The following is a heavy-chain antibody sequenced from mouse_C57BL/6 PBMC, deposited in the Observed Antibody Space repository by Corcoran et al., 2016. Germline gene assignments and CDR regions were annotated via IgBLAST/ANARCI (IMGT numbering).Heavy chain of an antibody. CDR2: INPNNGGT. CDR1: GSTFTDYN. D-gene: IGHD1-1*01. J-gene: IGHJ3*01. Sequence: EVQLQQSGPELVKPGASVKIPCKASGSTFTDYNMDWVKQSHGKSLEWIGDINPNNGGTIYNQKFKGKATLTVDKSSSTAYMELRSLTSEDTAVYYCARSYYYGSPAWFAYWGQGTLVTVSA. V-gene: IGHV1-18*01. CDR3: ARSYYYGSPAWFAY.